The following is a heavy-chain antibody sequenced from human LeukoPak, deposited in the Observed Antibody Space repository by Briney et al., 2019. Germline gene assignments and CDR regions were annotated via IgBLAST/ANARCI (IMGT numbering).Heavy chain of an antibody. V-gene: IGHV3-7*01. CDR3: ARVPFKNILTGSGWFDP. CDR2: IKQDGSEK. D-gene: IGHD3-9*01. J-gene: IGHJ5*02. Sequence: PGGSLRLSCAASGFTFSSYWMSWVRQAPGKGLEWVANIKQDGSEKYYVDSVKGRFTISRDNAKNSLYLQMNSLRVEDTAVYYCARVPFKNILTGSGWFDPWGQGTLVTVSS. CDR1: GFTFSSYW.